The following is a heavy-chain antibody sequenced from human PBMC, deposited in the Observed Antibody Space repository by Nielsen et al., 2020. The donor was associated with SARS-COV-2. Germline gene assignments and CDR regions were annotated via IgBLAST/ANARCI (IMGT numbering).Heavy chain of an antibody. D-gene: IGHD6-19*01. Sequence: SLKISCAASGFTFSSYSMNWVRQAPGKGLEWVSGISWNSGSIGYADSVKGRFTISRDNAKNSLYLQMNSLRAEDTALYYCATQAVAGTETYYGMDVWGQGTTVTVSS. J-gene: IGHJ6*02. V-gene: IGHV3-9*01. CDR2: ISWNSGSI. CDR1: GFTFSSYS. CDR3: ATQAVAGTETYYGMDV.